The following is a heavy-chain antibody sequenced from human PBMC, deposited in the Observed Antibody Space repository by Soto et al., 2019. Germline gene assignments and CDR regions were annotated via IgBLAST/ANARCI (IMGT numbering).Heavy chain of an antibody. CDR2: ISKDGNSK. CDR1: GFIFSNYV. D-gene: IGHD2-21*02. CDR3: ARSYCGDDCALDH. J-gene: IGHJ4*02. Sequence: GGSLRLSCAASGFIFSNYVMHGVRQAPGKGLEWVAVISKDGNSKHYADSVKGRFTISRDNSKSTLYVQMNSLRAEDTAVYYCARSYCGDDCALDHWGQGTLVTVSS. V-gene: IGHV3-30-3*01.